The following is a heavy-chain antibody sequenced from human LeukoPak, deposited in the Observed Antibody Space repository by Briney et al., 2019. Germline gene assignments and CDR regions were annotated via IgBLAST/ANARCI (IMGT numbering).Heavy chain of an antibody. CDR3: AKLYNYGYIN. D-gene: IGHD5-18*01. CDR1: GITVTSNH. V-gene: IGHV3-66*01. J-gene: IGHJ4*02. CDR2: IYSGGST. Sequence: PGGSLRLSCAASGITVTSNHMSRVRQAPGKELEWVSVIYSGGSTYYADSVKGRFTISRDNSKNTLYLQMDSLRTEDTAVYFCAKLYNYGYINWGQGTLVTVSS.